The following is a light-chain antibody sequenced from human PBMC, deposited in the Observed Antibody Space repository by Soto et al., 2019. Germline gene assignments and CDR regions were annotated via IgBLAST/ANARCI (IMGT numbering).Light chain of an antibody. J-gene: IGKJ1*01. V-gene: IGKV3-11*01. CDR3: QQRYNWPRT. CDR1: QSVSSY. Sequence: EIVLTQSPATLSLSPGERATLSCRASQSVSSYLAWYQQKPGQAPRLLIYDASNRATGIPARFSGSGSGTDFTLTISSLEPEDFAVYYCQQRYNWPRTFGQGTNVEIK. CDR2: DAS.